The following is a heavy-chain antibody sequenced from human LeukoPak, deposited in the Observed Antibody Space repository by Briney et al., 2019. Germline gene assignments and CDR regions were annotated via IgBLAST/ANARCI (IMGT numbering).Heavy chain of an antibody. D-gene: IGHD3-3*01. CDR1: GGSITSHY. V-gene: IGHV4-4*07. Sequence: SETLSLTCTVSGGSITSHYYSWIRQPAGKRLEWIGRVFTTEITNYNPSLRSRVTMSVDTSKNEFSLKLTSVTAADTAVYYCARYYDFWSLDPWGQGTLVTVSS. J-gene: IGHJ5*02. CDR2: VFTTEIT. CDR3: ARYYDFWSLDP.